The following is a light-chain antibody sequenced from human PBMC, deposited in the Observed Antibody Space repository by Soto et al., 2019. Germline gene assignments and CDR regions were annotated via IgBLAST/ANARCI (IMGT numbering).Light chain of an antibody. CDR1: SSDVGSYNL. Sequence: QSALTQPASVSGSPGQSITISCTGTSSDVGSYNLVSWYQQHPGTAPKLMIYEGSKRPSGVSNRFSGSKSGNTASLTISGHQAEDEADYYCCSYAGSSTVVFGGGTQLTVL. J-gene: IGLJ2*01. V-gene: IGLV2-23*01. CDR2: EGS. CDR3: CSYAGSSTVV.